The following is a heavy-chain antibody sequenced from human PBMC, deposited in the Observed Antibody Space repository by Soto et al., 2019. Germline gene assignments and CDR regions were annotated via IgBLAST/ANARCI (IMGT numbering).Heavy chain of an antibody. V-gene: IGHV6-1*01. J-gene: IGHJ4*02. CDR1: GDSVSSNSAA. Sequence: PSETLSLTCAISGDSVSSNSAAWTWIMQSPSRGLEWLGRTYYRSTWSNDYAISVKSRIAINPDTSNNQFSLHLNSVTPEDTAVYYCARQIAANGTSGTFYYWGQGTLVTVS. D-gene: IGHD6-13*01. CDR2: TYYRSTWSN. CDR3: ARQIAANGTSGTFYY.